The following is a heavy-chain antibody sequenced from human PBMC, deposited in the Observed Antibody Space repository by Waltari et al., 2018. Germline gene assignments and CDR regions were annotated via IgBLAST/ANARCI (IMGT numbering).Heavy chain of an antibody. Sequence: QVQLQESGPGLVKPSETLSLTCTVSGGSISSYYWSWIRPPPGKGLEWIGYIYYSGSTNYNPSLKSRVTISVDTSKNQFSLKLSSVTAADTAVYYCARRLMVRGVITYDYWGQGTLVTVSS. CDR1: GGSISSYY. CDR2: IYYSGST. D-gene: IGHD3-10*01. CDR3: ARRLMVRGVITYDY. J-gene: IGHJ4*02. V-gene: IGHV4-59*08.